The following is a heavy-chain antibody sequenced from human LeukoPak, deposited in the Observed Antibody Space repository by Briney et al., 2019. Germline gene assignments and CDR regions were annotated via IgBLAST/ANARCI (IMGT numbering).Heavy chain of an antibody. V-gene: IGHV5-51*01. CDR2: IYPGDSDT. D-gene: IGHD4-23*01. J-gene: IGHJ1*01. Sequence: GESLKISCKGSGYSFTSYWIGWVRQMPGKGLEWMGIIYPGDSDTRYSPSFQGQVTISADKSISTAYLQWSSLKASDTAMYYCARRASTVVTPDEYFQHWGQGTLVTVSS. CDR1: GYSFTSYW. CDR3: ARRASTVVTPDEYFQH.